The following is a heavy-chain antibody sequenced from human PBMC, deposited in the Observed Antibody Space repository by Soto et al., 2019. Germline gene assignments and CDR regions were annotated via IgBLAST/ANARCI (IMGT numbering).Heavy chain of an antibody. CDR1: GFTFSSYS. D-gene: IGHD4-17*01. J-gene: IGHJ1*01. Sequence: GGSLRLSCAASGFTFSSYSMNWVRQAPGKGLEWVSYISSSSSTIYYADSVKGRFTISRDNAKNSLYLQMNSLRAEDTAVYYCARQGLRGFQHWGQGTLVTVSS. V-gene: IGHV3-48*01. CDR3: ARQGLRGFQH. CDR2: ISSSSSTI.